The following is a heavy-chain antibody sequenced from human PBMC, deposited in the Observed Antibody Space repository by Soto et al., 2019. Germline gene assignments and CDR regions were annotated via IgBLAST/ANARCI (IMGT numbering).Heavy chain of an antibody. CDR2: MNPNSGNT. Sequence: ASVKVSCKASGYTFTSYDINWVRQATGQGLEWMGWMNPNSGNTGYAQKFQGRVTMTRNTSISTAYMELSSLRSEDTAVYYCARGYSSGWLWYNWFAPWGQGTLVTVSS. CDR3: ARGYSSGWLWYNWFAP. CDR1: GYTFTSYD. V-gene: IGHV1-8*01. J-gene: IGHJ5*02. D-gene: IGHD6-19*01.